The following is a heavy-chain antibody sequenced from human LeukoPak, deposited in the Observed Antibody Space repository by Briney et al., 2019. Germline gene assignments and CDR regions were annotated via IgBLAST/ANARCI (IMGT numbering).Heavy chain of an antibody. J-gene: IGHJ4*02. CDR3: AREFRKPSTWD. V-gene: IGHV3-74*01. CDR2: IKSDGSGT. D-gene: IGHD1-14*01. Sequence: GGSLRLSCAASGFTFSSYWMHWVRHAPGKGLVWVSRIKSDGSGTTYADSVKGRFTISRDNAKNTLYLQMNSLRAEDTAVYFCAREFRKPSTWDWGQGTLVTVSS. CDR1: GFTFSSYW.